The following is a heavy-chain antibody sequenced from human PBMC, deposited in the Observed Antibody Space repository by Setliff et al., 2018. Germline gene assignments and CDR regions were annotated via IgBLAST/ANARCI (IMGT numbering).Heavy chain of an antibody. V-gene: IGHV4-30-4*08. CDR1: GGSISSGDYY. D-gene: IGHD3-10*01. J-gene: IGHJ4*02. CDR3: ARQLYYYGTPGYFDY. Sequence: PSETLSPTCTVSGGSISSGDYYWTWIRQPPGKGLEWIGFIYYSGNTFYNPSLKSRLTISVDTSKNLFSLKLSSVTAADTAVYYCARQLYYYGTPGYFDYWGQGTLVTVSS. CDR2: IYYSGNT.